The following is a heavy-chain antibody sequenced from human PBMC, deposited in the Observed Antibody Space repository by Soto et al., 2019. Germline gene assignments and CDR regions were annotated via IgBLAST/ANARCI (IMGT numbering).Heavy chain of an antibody. V-gene: IGHV3-30*18. CDR2: ISYDGSNK. D-gene: IGHD3-3*01. CDR1: VFTFSSYG. Sequence: GWSLRLSCSPSVFTFSSYGIHCVLRTPVKVLEWVAVISYDGSNKYYADSVKGRFTISRDNSKNTLYLQMNSLRAEDTAVYYCAKDVLRFLEWLAFYGMDVWGQGTTVTVSS. CDR3: AKDVLRFLEWLAFYGMDV. J-gene: IGHJ6*02.